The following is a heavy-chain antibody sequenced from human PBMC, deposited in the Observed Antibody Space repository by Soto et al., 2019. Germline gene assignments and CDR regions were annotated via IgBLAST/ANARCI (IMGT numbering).Heavy chain of an antibody. CDR3: ARVFSSGSGWMYYFDF. Sequence: QVELQESGPRLVKSSGTLSLTCEVSSGSISTGNWWSWVRQPPGKGLEGIGEIYYTGATNYNPSLKSRVTMTIDKSKDQFSLILTSATAADTAVYYCARVFSSGSGWMYYFDFWGQGILVSVSS. J-gene: IGHJ4*02. CDR2: IYYTGAT. CDR1: SGSISTGNW. V-gene: IGHV4-4*02. D-gene: IGHD6-25*01.